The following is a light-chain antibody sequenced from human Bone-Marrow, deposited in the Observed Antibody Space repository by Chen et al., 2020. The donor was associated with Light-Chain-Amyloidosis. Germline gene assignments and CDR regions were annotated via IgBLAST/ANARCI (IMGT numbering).Light chain of an antibody. CDR1: QTISSNY. J-gene: IGKJ4*01. CDR3: QQYGTSPLT. V-gene: IGKV3-20*01. Sequence: EIVLTQSPGTLSLSPGEGANLSCRASQTISSNYLTWYQQKFGQAPRHLIYGASSRATGIPDRFTGSGAGTDFTLTSNRLEHEDFAMYYCQQYGTSPLTFGGGTKVEIK. CDR2: GAS.